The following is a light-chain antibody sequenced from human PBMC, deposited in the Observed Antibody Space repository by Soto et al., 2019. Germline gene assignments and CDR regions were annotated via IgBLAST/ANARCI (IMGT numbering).Light chain of an antibody. V-gene: IGLV1-40*01. CDR1: SSNIGAGYD. CDR3: QSYDTRLSVV. Sequence: QPVLTQPPSVSGAPGQRVTISCTGSSSNIGAGYDVHWYQQLPGTAPKLLIYANSNRPSGVPDRFSGSKSGTSASLAITGLQAEDEADYYCQSYDTRLSVVFGGGTKLTVL. CDR2: ANS. J-gene: IGLJ2*01.